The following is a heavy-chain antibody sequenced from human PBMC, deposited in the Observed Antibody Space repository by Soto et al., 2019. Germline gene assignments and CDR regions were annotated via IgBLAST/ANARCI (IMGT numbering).Heavy chain of an antibody. CDR3: ARVLKGLPYFDWLFRPIDY. D-gene: IGHD3-9*01. J-gene: IGHJ4*02. V-gene: IGHV3-48*01. CDR2: ISRSSSII. CDR1: DFTFSDHS. Sequence: PGGSLRLSCAGSDFTFSDHSMNWVRQAPGKGLEWLSYISRSSSIIYYADSVKGRFTISRDNAKNSLYLQMNSLRAEDTAMYYCARVLKGLPYFDWLFRPIDYWGQGTLVTVSS.